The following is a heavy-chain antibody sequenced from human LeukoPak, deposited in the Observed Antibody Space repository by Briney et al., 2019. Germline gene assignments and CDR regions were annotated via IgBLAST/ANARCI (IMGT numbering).Heavy chain of an antibody. CDR3: ARPVTNSYYVGSFDI. V-gene: IGHV5-51*01. J-gene: IGHJ3*02. CDR1: GYSFTNHW. Sequence: GESLKISCKGSGYSFTNHWIGWVRQMPGKGLEWVGIIYPGDSDTRYSPSFQGQVTISADKSINTAYLQWSSLKASDTAMYYCARPVTNSYYVGSFDIWGQGTMVTVSS. CDR2: IYPGDSDT. D-gene: IGHD3-10*01.